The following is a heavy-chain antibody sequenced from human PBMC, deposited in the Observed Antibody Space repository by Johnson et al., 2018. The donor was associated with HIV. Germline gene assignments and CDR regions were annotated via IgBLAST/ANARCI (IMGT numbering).Heavy chain of an antibody. Sequence: EVLLLESGGGLVQPGGSLRLSCAASGFTFDDYGMSWVRQAPGKGLEWVSGINWNGGSTHYADSVRGRFTISRDNAKRSLYLQMNSLRAEDAALYYCARVSRYCSGGSCLDGFDIWGQGTMVTVAS. CDR3: ARVSRYCSGGSCLDGFDI. V-gene: IGHV3-20*04. CDR2: INWNGGST. CDR1: GFTFDDYG. J-gene: IGHJ3*02. D-gene: IGHD2-15*01.